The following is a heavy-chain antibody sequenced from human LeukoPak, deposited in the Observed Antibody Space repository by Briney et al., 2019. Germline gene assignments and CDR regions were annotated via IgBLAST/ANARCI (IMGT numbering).Heavy chain of an antibody. D-gene: IGHD5-24*01. CDR3: ARHRRDGSPTQD. CDR2: IKHSGSI. J-gene: IGHJ4*02. CDR1: GGSFRGYY. Sequence: PSETLSLTCAVYGGSFRGYYWTWIRQPPGKGLEWIGAIKHSGSINYNPSLKSRVTISVDTSKNQFSLKLSSVTAADTAVYYCARHRRDGSPTQDWGQGILVTVSS. V-gene: IGHV4-34*01.